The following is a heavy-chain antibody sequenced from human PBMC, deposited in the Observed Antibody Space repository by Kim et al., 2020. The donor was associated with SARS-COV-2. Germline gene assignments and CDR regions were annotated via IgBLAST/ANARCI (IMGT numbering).Heavy chain of an antibody. J-gene: IGHJ5*02. Sequence: YPHSVTGRFTNSRDNSENTLELQMNSLRAEDTAVYYCGRELLWPKNWFDPWGQGTLVTVSS. V-gene: IGHV3-33*01. CDR3: GRELLWPKNWFDP. D-gene: IGHD3-10*01.